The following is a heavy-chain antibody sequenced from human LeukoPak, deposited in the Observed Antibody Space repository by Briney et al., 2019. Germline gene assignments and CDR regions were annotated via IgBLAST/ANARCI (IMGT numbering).Heavy chain of an antibody. D-gene: IGHD4-17*01. CDR2: INPNSGDT. J-gene: IGHJ4*02. Sequence: GASVKVSCKTSGYIFTGYYIHWVRQAPGQGLEWMGWINPNSGDTNYAQKFQGRVTLTRDTSISTAYMELSRLRSDDTAVYYCAGVLRWTTDYDYWGQGALVTVSS. CDR1: GYIFTGYY. CDR3: AGVLRWTTDYDY. V-gene: IGHV1-2*02.